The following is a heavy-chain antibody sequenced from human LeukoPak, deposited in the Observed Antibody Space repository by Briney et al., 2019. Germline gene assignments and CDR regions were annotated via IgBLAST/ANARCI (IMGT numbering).Heavy chain of an antibody. D-gene: IGHD1-26*01. V-gene: IGHV6-1*01. Sequence: SQTLSLTCAISGDSVSSNSAAWTWIRQSPSRGLEWPGRTYYRSKWYNDYAVSVKSRITINPDTSKNQFSLQLNSVTPEDTAVYYCARGSYYWFDPWGQGTLVTVSS. CDR2: TYYRSKWYN. CDR1: GDSVSSNSAA. J-gene: IGHJ5*02. CDR3: ARGSYYWFDP.